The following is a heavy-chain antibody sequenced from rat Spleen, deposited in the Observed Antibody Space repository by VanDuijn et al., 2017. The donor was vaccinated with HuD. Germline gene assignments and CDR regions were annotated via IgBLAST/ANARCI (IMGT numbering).Heavy chain of an antibody. CDR1: GFSLTSYT. Sequence: QVQLKESGPGLVQPSQTLSLTCTVSGFSLTSYTISWVRQPPGEGLEWMGGIWGDGTTNYNSALKSRLSISRDTSKSQVFLKMNSLQTEDAAIYFCSRSDYWGQGVMVTVSS. J-gene: IGHJ2*01. CDR3: SRSDY. V-gene: IGHV2-15*01. CDR2: IWGDGTT.